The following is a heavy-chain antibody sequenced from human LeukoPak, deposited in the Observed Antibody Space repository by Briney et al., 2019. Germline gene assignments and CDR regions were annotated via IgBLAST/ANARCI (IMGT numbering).Heavy chain of an antibody. J-gene: IGHJ4*02. V-gene: IGHV4-59*01. CDR2: ISYRGNT. Sequence: PSETLSLTCTVSGASINSSYWSWIQQPPGKGLEWIGYISYRGNTNYNPSLKSRVTMSVDTSKNQFSLRLTSLTAADTAVFYCARAQFDSSGFYSYFDHWGQGALVTVSS. CDR3: ARAQFDSSGFYSYFDH. CDR1: GASINSSY. D-gene: IGHD3-22*01.